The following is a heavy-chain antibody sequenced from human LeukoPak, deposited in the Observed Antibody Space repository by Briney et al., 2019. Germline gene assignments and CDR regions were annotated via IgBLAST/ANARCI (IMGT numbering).Heavy chain of an antibody. CDR3: AMGWGGYNYGYFYY. D-gene: IGHD5-18*01. CDR1: GGSISSHS. CDR2: IYYTGST. J-gene: IGHJ4*02. Sequence: SEPLSLTCTVPGGSISSHSWTWIRQPPGKGLEWVWLIYYTGSTTYNPSPKGRVTTPLKTSTNQSPFKQTSMTAAATAVYYWAMGWGGYNYGYFYYWGQETLVTVSS. V-gene: IGHV4-59*11.